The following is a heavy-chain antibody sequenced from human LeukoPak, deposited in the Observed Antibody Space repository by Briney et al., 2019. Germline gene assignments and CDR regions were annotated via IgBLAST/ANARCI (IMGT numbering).Heavy chain of an antibody. J-gene: IGHJ3*02. Sequence: ASVKVSCKASGYTFTGYYMHWVRQAPGQGLEWMGWINPNSGGTNYAQKFQGRVTMTRDTSISTAYMELSRLRSDDTAVYYCARDRSTDTAMGHEIINDAFDIWGQGTMVTVSS. D-gene: IGHD5-18*01. CDR1: GYTFTGYY. CDR2: INPNSGGT. CDR3: ARDRSTDTAMGHEIINDAFDI. V-gene: IGHV1-2*02.